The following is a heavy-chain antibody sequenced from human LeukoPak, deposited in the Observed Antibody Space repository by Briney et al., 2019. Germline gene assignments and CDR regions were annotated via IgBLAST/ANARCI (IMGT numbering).Heavy chain of an antibody. D-gene: IGHD1-1*01. J-gene: IGHJ4*02. Sequence: SETLSLTCTVSGVSISTYYWSWIRQPPGKGLEWIGYIYTSESTNYNPSLKSRVTISVDTSKNQFSLMLSSVTAADTAFYYCARRRTTGTTGYFDYWGRGTLVTVSS. CDR1: GVSISTYY. V-gene: IGHV4-4*09. CDR3: ARRRTTGTTGYFDY. CDR2: IYTSEST.